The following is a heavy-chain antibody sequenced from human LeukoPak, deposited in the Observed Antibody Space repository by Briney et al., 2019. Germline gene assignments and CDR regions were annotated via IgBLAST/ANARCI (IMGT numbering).Heavy chain of an antibody. Sequence: PGGSLRLSCAASGFTFSSYAMHWVRQAPGKGLEWVAVISYDGSNKYYADSVKGRFTISRDNSKNTLYLQMNSLRAEDTAVYYCARAIKIAVAGTRYYYYGMDVWGQGTTVTVSS. CDR2: ISYDGSNK. CDR3: ARAIKIAVAGTRYYYYGMDV. J-gene: IGHJ6*02. V-gene: IGHV3-30-3*01. D-gene: IGHD6-19*01. CDR1: GFTFSSYA.